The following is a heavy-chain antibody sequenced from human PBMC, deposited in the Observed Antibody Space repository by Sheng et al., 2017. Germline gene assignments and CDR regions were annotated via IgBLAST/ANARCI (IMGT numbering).Heavy chain of an antibody. CDR3: FGRYYYGSGRADPYYYYYGMDV. CDR2: IIPIFGTA. D-gene: IGHD3-10*01. V-gene: IGHV1-69*01. J-gene: IGHJ6*02. CDR1: GGTFSSYA. Sequence: QVQLVQSGAEVKKPGSSVKVSCKASGGTFSSYAISWVQQAPGQGLEWMGGIIPIFGTANYAQKFQGRVTITADESTSTAYMELSSLRSEDTAVYYCFGRYYYGSGRADPYYYYYGMDVWDQGP.